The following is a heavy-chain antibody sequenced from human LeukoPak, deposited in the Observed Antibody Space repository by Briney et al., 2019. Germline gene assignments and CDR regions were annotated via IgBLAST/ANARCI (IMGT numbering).Heavy chain of an antibody. CDR1: GFTFEDYG. Sequence: GGCLRLFCAASGFTFEDYGMSWVRQAPGKGLEWVPGINWYRGRTGYADSVRGRFTISRDNAKKSLSLQMNSLRPEDTALYYCARGRGYGSGSYLVHYYYYYYMDVWGKGTTVTVSS. CDR2: INWYRGRT. D-gene: IGHD3-10*01. J-gene: IGHJ6*03. CDR3: ARGRGYGSGSYLVHYYYYYYMDV. V-gene: IGHV3-20*04.